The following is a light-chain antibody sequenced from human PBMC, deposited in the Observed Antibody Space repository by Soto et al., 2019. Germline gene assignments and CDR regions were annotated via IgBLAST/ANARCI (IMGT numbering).Light chain of an antibody. V-gene: IGLV2-14*01. J-gene: IGLJ1*01. CDR1: SSDIGGYNY. CDR2: DVS. Sequence: QSALTQPASVSGSPGQSITISCTGTSSDIGGYNYVSWYQQHPGKAPKLMIYDVSNRPSGVSNRFSGSKSGNTASLTISGLQAEDEADYYCSLYTSSSTYVFAAGTKLTVL. CDR3: SLYTSSSTYV.